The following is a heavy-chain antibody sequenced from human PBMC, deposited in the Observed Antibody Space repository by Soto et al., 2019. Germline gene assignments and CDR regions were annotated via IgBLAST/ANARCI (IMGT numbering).Heavy chain of an antibody. V-gene: IGHV4-59*01. CDR2: INYSGRS. Sequence: QVQLQESGPGLVKSSETLSLTCSVSGDSSSTYYWGWIRQPPGQGLEWIGYINYSGRSNHHPSLTSRPSISVDASTNQVSLKLTSVTAADTAVYYCARSYCADSVSCNWFDPWGQGTLVVVSS. J-gene: IGHJ5*02. D-gene: IGHD2-8*02. CDR3: ARSYCADSVSCNWFDP. CDR1: GDSSSTYY.